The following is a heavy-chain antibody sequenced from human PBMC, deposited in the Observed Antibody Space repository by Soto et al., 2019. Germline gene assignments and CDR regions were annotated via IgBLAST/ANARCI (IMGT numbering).Heavy chain of an antibody. V-gene: IGHV3-48*03. Sequence: FLRLSCAASGFTFSSYEMNWVRQSPGKGLEWVSYISSSGSTIYYADSVKGRFTISRDNAKNSLYLQMNSLRAEDTAVYYCNVGGRVRYFDWLSDVDVWGQGTTVTVSS. D-gene: IGHD3-9*01. CDR3: NVGGRVRYFDWLSDVDV. CDR2: ISSSGSTI. J-gene: IGHJ6*02. CDR1: GFTFSSYE.